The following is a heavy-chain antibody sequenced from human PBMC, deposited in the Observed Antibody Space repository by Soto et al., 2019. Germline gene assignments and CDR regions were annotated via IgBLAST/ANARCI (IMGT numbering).Heavy chain of an antibody. CDR2: IWYDGSNK. V-gene: IGHV3-33*01. D-gene: IGHD6-13*01. CDR3: ARAMGAAAGTRYYYYGMDV. CDR1: GFTFSSYG. J-gene: IGHJ6*02. Sequence: TGGSLRLSCAASGFTFSSYGMHWVRQAPGKGLEWVAVIWYDGSNKYYADSVKGRFTISRDDSKNTLYLQMNSLRAEDTAVYYCARAMGAAAGTRYYYYGMDVWGQGTTVTVSS.